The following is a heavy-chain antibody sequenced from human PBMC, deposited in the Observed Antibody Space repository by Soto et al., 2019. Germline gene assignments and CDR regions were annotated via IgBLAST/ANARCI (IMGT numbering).Heavy chain of an antibody. J-gene: IGHJ4*02. CDR2: IYYSGST. Sequence: PSETLSVTCTVSGGSISSSICYWGWIRQPPGKGLEWIGSIYYSGSTYYNPSLKSRVTISVDTSKNQFSLKLSSVTAADTAVYYCARLGDYFDYWGQGTLVTVSS. V-gene: IGHV4-39*01. CDR1: GGSISSSICY. D-gene: IGHD4-17*01. CDR3: ARLGDYFDY.